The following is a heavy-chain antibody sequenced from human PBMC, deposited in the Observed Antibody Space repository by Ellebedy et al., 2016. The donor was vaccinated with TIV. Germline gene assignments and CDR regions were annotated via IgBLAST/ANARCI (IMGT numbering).Heavy chain of an antibody. J-gene: IGHJ4*02. D-gene: IGHD3-10*01. V-gene: IGHV1-3*01. CDR3: ATGGDYYGSGSIFDY. CDR2: INAGNGNT. Sequence: ASVQVSCKASGYTFTSYAMHWVRQAPGQRLEWMGWINAGNGNTKYSQKFQGRVTITRDTSASTAYMELSSLRSEDTAVYYCATGGDYYGSGSIFDYWGQGTLVTVSS. CDR1: GYTFTSYA.